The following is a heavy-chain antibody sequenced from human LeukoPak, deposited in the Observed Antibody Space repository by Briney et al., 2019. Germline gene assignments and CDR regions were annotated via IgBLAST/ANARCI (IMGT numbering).Heavy chain of an antibody. CDR1: GFTVSSNY. Sequence: GGSLRLSCAASGFTVSSNYMSWVRQAPGKGLEWVSVIYSGGSTYYADSVKGRFTISRDNSKNTLYLQMNSLRAEDTAVYYCARRGGWYGNDAFDIWGQGTMVTVSS. D-gene: IGHD6-19*01. CDR3: ARRGGWYGNDAFDI. J-gene: IGHJ3*02. CDR2: IYSGGST. V-gene: IGHV3-53*01.